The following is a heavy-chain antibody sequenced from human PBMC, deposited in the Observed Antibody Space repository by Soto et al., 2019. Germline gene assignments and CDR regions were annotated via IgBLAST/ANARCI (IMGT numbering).Heavy chain of an antibody. CDR1: GFTFSSYW. D-gene: IGHD3-16*02. CDR3: ARFYDYVWGSYRYFDY. CDR2: IKQDGSEK. V-gene: IGHV3-7*05. J-gene: IGHJ4*02. Sequence: ESGGGLVQPGGSLRLSCAASGFTFSSYWMSWVRQAPGKGLEWVANIKQDGSEKYYVDSVKGRFTISRDNAKNSLYLQMNSLRAEDTAVDYCARFYDYVWGSYRYFDYWGQGTLVTVSS.